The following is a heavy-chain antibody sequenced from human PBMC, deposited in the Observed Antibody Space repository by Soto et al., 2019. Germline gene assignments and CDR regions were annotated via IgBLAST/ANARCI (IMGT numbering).Heavy chain of an antibody. V-gene: IGHV4-34*01. CDR2: INHLGSI. J-gene: IGHJ6*03. CDR3: ARGGISHWAYFYYMDV. CDR1: GGSLSDYF. D-gene: IGHD2-21*01. Sequence: SETLSLTCVVSGGSLSDYFWSWIRQPPGMALEWIGEINHLGSINYNPSLKSRVTMSVDTSKNQFSLTLISVTAADTATYYCARGGISHWAYFYYMDVWDRGPTVTVSS.